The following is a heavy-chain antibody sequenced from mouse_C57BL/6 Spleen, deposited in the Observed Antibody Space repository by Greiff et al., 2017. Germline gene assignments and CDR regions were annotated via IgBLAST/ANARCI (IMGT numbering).Heavy chain of an antibody. CDR3: ARAGTGDCAMDY. D-gene: IGHD4-1*01. Sequence: VQLQQSGAELVKPGASVKISCKASGYAFSSYWMNWVKQRPGKGLEWIGQIYPGDGDTHYNGKFKGKATLTVDNSSSTAYMQLSRLTSEDAAVYFCARAGTGDCAMDYWGQGTSVTVSS. CDR1: GYAFSSYW. J-gene: IGHJ4*01. CDR2: IYPGDGDT. V-gene: IGHV1-80*01.